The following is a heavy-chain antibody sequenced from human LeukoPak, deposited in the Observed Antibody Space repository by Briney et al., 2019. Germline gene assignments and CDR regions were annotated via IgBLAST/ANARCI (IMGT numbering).Heavy chain of an antibody. D-gene: IGHD3-22*01. CDR1: GFTFSSYW. V-gene: IGHV3-23*01. CDR3: AKETTYYFDSSGYQYFDS. J-gene: IGHJ4*02. CDR2: ISGSGGST. Sequence: PGGSLRLSCAASGFTFSSYWMSWVRQVPGKGLEWVSAISGSGGSTYDADSVKGRFTISRDNSKNTLNLQMNSLRAEDTAVYYCAKETTYYFDSSGYQYFDSWGQGTLVTVSS.